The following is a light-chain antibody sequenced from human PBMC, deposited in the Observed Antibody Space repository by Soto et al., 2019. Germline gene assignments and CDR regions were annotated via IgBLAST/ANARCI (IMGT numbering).Light chain of an antibody. Sequence: QSILTQPPSASGTPGQRVSISCSGSSSNIGTNPVNWYQQLPGTAPKLLIYTNSQRPSGVPDRFSGSKSDTSAPLAISGLQSEDEADYYCAAWDDSLNGPVFGGGTKLTVL. CDR3: AAWDDSLNGPV. CDR2: TNS. CDR1: SSNIGTNP. J-gene: IGLJ2*01. V-gene: IGLV1-44*01.